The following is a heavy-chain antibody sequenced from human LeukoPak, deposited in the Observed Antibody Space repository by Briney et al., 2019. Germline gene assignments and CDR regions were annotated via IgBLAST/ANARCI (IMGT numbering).Heavy chain of an antibody. J-gene: IGHJ4*02. D-gene: IGHD3-9*01. V-gene: IGHV3-30*04. CDR2: ISYDGSNK. Sequence: GRSLRLSCAASGFTFSTYAMHWVRQAPGKGLEWVAVISYDGSNKYYADSVKGRFTISRDNAKNSLYLQMNSLRAEDTAVYYCASVAPAGYFDWLLYGGYFDYWGQGTLVTVSS. CDR3: ASVAPAGYFDWLLYGGYFDY. CDR1: GFTFSTYA.